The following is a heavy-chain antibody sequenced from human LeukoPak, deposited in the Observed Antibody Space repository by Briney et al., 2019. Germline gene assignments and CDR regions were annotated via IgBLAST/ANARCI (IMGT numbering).Heavy chain of an antibody. CDR3: AKDQGYVFGYMDV. CDR2: IRYDGSNK. D-gene: IGHD3-16*01. Sequence: GGSLRLSCAASGFTFSTYGMHWVRQAPGKGLEWVAFIRYDGSNKYYADSVKGRFTISRDNSKNTVYLQMNSLRGEDTAVYYCAKDQGYVFGYMDVWGKGTTVTISS. V-gene: IGHV3-30*02. CDR1: GFTFSTYG. J-gene: IGHJ6*03.